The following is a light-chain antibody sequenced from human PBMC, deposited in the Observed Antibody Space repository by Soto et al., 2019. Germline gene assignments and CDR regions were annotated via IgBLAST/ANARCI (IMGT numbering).Light chain of an antibody. V-gene: IGKV1-16*02. J-gene: IGKJ3*01. CDR2: VAS. CDR3: LQYDTYPRT. Sequence: DIQMTQSPSSLSASVGDRVIITCRASQGIRCHLAWFQQKPGKGPKSLIYVASNLQSGVPSKFSGCGSGTDFTLTINSLQPEDFATYYCLQYDTYPRTFGPGTKVDIK. CDR1: QGIRCH.